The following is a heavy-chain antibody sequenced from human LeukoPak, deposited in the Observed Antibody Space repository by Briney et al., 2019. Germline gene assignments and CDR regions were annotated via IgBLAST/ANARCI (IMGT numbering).Heavy chain of an antibody. J-gene: IGHJ4*02. CDR1: GFTFSDYY. V-gene: IGHV3-23*01. Sequence: QPGGSLRLSCAASGFTFSDYYMSWIRQAPGKGLEWVSAISGSGGSTYYADSVKGRFTISRDNSKNTLYLQMNSLRAEDTAVYYCAKLRLDPEYYYDSSGLGYWGQGTLVTVSS. D-gene: IGHD3-22*01. CDR3: AKLRLDPEYYYDSSGLGY. CDR2: ISGSGGST.